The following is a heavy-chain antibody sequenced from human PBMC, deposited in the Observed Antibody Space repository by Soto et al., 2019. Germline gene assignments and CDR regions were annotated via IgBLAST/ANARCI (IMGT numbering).Heavy chain of an antibody. V-gene: IGHV4-39*01. Sequence: SETLSLTCTVSGGSISSSSYYWGWIRQPPGKGLEWIGSIYYSGSTYYNPSLKSRVTISVDTSKNPFSLKLSSVTAADTAVYYCARVAGTWDNYYYYYMDVWGKGTTVTVSS. CDR3: ARVAGTWDNYYYYYMDV. J-gene: IGHJ6*03. CDR2: IYYSGST. D-gene: IGHD6-13*01. CDR1: GGSISSSSYY.